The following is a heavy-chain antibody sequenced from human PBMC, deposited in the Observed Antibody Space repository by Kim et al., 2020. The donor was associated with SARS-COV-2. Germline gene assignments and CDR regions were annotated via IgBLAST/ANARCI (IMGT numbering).Heavy chain of an antibody. Sequence: GGSLRLSCAASGFTVSSFSMNWVRQAPGKGLEWISYMSTSGSTIYADSVKGRFTISRDNAKNSLYLQMNSPRVEDTAVYYCARRLDYWGQGTQVTVSS. V-gene: IGHV3-48*01. CDR1: GFTVSSFS. J-gene: IGHJ4*02. CDR3: ARRLDY. CDR2: MSTSGSTI.